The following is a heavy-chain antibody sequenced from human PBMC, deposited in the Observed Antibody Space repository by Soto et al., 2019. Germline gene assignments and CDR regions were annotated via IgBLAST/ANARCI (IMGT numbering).Heavy chain of an antibody. J-gene: IGHJ3*02. CDR1: GYTFTSYY. CDR2: INPSGGRT. Sequence: QVQLVQSGAEVKKPGASVKVSCKASGYTFTSYYMHWVRQAPGQGLEWMGIINPSGGRTSYAQKFQGRVTMTRDTSTSTVYMELSSLRSEDTAVYYCARGGIYGDSFDAFDIWGQGTMVTVSS. D-gene: IGHD4-17*01. V-gene: IGHV1-46*01. CDR3: ARGGIYGDSFDAFDI.